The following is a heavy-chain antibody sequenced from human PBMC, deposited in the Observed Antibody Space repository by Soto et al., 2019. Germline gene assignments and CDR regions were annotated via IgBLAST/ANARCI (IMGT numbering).Heavy chain of an antibody. CDR2: IFYSGST. CDR1: GGSLSNYY. J-gene: IGHJ4*02. Sequence: SETLSLTCTVSGGSLSNYYWSWIRQPPGKGLEWIGYIFYSGSTNYNPSLKSRVTISVDTSKNQFSLRLTSVTAADTAVYYCARHPRSERGYSGFDGHYCSSGSCYPFDYWGQGTLVTVSS. D-gene: IGHD2-15*01. CDR3: ARHPRSERGYSGFDGHYCSSGSCYPFDY. V-gene: IGHV4-59*08.